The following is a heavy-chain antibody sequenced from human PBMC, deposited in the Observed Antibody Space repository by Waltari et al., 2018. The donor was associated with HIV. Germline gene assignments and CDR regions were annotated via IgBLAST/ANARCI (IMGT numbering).Heavy chain of an antibody. Sequence: QVQLLESGGGVVQPGRSLRLSCAASGFTFSSEAMHWVRQAPGKGVGWVAAISYDGTNKYYAESVKGRFTISRDNSKNTLYVEMSSLSPEDTAVYFCARDGAPPNYWGQGTLVTVSS. CDR1: GFTFSSEA. J-gene: IGHJ4*02. D-gene: IGHD2-8*01. CDR2: ISYDGTNK. CDR3: ARDGAPPNY. V-gene: IGHV3-30*04.